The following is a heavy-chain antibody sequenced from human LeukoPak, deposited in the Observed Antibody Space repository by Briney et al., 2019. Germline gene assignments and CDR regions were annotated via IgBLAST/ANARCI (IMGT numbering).Heavy chain of an antibody. J-gene: IGHJ4*02. Sequence: PGGSLRLSCAASGFTFSSYAMSWVRQAPGKGLEWVAVIWYDGSNKYYADSVKGRFTISRDNSKNTLYLQMNSLRAEDTAVYCCARDLTGVFDYWGQGTLVTVSS. D-gene: IGHD7-27*01. V-gene: IGHV3-33*08. CDR1: GFTFSSYA. CDR2: IWYDGSNK. CDR3: ARDLTGVFDY.